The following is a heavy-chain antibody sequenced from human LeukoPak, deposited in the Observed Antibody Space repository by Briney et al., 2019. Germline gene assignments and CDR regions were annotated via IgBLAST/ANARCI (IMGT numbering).Heavy chain of an antibody. CDR3: AKDRGSGSYLKYYFDY. CDR2: IIPIFGTA. J-gene: IGHJ4*02. V-gene: IGHV1-69*06. Sequence: SVKVSCKASGGTFSSYAISWVRQAPGQGLEWMGGIIPIFGTANYAQKFQGRVTITADKSTSTAYMELSSLRSEDTAVYYCAKDRGSGSYLKYYFDYWGQGTLVTVSS. CDR1: GGTFSSYA. D-gene: IGHD3-10*01.